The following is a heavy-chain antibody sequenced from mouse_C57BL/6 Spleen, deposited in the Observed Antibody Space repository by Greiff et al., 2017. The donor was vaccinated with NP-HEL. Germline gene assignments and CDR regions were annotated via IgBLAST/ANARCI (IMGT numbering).Heavy chain of an antibody. CDR2: IRNKANGYTT. Sequence: DVHLVESGGGLVQPGGSLSLSCAASGFTFTDYYMSWVRQPPGKALEWLGFIRNKANGYTTEYSASVKGRFTISRDNSQSILYLQMNALRAEDSATYYCASGNYDWYFDVWGTGTTVTVSS. J-gene: IGHJ1*03. D-gene: IGHD2-1*01. CDR3: ASGNYDWYFDV. V-gene: IGHV7-3*01. CDR1: GFTFTDYY.